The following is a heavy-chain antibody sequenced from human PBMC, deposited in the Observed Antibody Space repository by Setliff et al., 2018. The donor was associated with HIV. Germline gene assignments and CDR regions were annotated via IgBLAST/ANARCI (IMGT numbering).Heavy chain of an antibody. Sequence: GGSLRLSCAASGFTFSNFWMHWVRQAPGKGLEWVASISPDGSRNYCVGSVKGRFTASRDNAKGIVYLQGDSLQTEDTAVYFCARVYYSFWYGYFLYWYFDLWGRGALVTVSS. CDR2: ISPDGSRN. J-gene: IGHJ2*01. CDR1: GFTFSNFW. D-gene: IGHD3-3*01. V-gene: IGHV3-7*03. CDR3: ARVYYSFWYGYFLYWYFDL.